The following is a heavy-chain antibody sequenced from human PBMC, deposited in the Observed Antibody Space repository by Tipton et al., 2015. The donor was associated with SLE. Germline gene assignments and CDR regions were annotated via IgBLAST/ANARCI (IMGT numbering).Heavy chain of an antibody. V-gene: IGHV4-31*03. Sequence: TLSLTCTVSGGSISTDDFYWSWIRQNPERGLEWIGYIHDSGATFYNPSLRSRSAISVDTSQNQFSLRLTSATAADTAIYYCARHPGASFDFWGQGILVTVSS. CDR1: GGSISTDDFY. CDR3: ARHPGASFDF. J-gene: IGHJ4*02. CDR2: IHDSGAT.